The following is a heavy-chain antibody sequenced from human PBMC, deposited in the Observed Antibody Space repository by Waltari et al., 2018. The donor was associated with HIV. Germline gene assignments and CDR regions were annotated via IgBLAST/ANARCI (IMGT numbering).Heavy chain of an antibody. J-gene: IGHJ4*02. D-gene: IGHD6-19*01. Sequence: EVQLVQSGAEVKKPGESLKNSCKSSGYNFTPYWIGWVRQMPGKGLEWMGIIHPGDADTRYSPSFQGQVTISADKSISTAFLQWSSLKASDTAMYYCARGLPKQWLAYFDYWGQGTLVTVSS. V-gene: IGHV5-51*01. CDR1: GYNFTPYW. CDR3: ARGLPKQWLAYFDY. CDR2: IHPGDADT.